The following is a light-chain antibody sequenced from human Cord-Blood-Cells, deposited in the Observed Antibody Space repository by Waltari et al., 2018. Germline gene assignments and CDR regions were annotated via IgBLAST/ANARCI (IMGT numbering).Light chain of an antibody. CDR3: CSYAGSYKV. Sequence: QSALTQPRSVSGSPGQSVTISCTGTSSDVGGYNYVSWYQQHPGKAPKRMIYDVSKRPSGVPDRFSGSNSGNTASLTISGLQAEDEADYYCCSYAGSYKVFGTGTKVTVL. CDR1: SSDVGGYNY. J-gene: IGLJ1*01. V-gene: IGLV2-11*01. CDR2: DVS.